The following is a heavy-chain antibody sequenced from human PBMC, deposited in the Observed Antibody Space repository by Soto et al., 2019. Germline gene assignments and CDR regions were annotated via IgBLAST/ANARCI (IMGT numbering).Heavy chain of an antibody. Sequence: ASVKVSCKASGYTFTSYDINWVRQATGQGLEWMGWMNPNSGNTGYAQKFQGRVTMTRNTSISTAYMELSSLRSEDTAVYYCARDPASNIYDFWSGYYPDAFDIWGQGTMVTVSS. CDR2: MNPNSGNT. V-gene: IGHV1-8*01. J-gene: IGHJ3*02. D-gene: IGHD3-3*01. CDR1: GYTFTSYD. CDR3: ARDPASNIYDFWSGYYPDAFDI.